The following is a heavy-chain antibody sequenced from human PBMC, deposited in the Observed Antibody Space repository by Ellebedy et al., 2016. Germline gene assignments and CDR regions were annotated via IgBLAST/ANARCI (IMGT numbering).Heavy chain of an antibody. CDR2: VFHTGTT. J-gene: IGHJ3*01. CDR3: ARWNAGWRAFDV. Sequence: SETLSLTCNVSGGSVSSDYWNWIRRPPGKGLEWIGYVFHTGTTNYNPSLKSRVTMSVDTSKSQVSLRLTSVTAADTAVYYCARWNAGWRAFDVWGQGTMVTVSS. CDR1: GGSVSSDY. D-gene: IGHD1-1*01. V-gene: IGHV4-59*02.